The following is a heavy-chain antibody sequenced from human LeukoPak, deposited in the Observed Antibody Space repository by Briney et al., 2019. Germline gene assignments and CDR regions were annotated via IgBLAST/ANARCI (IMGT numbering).Heavy chain of an antibody. CDR2: IYYDGST. V-gene: IGHV4-39*01. J-gene: IGHJ4*02. D-gene: IGHD2-8*01. CDR3: ARGLFLYDY. CDR1: GDSISSSYYY. Sequence: SETLSLTCTVSGDSISSSYYYWVWIRQPPGKGLEWIGSIYYDGSTYYNPSLKCRVTISSDTSKNQFSLKVSSLAATDTAVYYCARGLFLYDYWGQGTLVTVSS.